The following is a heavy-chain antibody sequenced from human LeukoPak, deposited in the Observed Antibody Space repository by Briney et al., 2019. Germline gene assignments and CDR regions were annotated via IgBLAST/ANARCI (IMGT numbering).Heavy chain of an antibody. J-gene: IGHJ4*02. CDR1: GFTVSSNY. V-gene: IGHV3-53*01. CDR3: AREYYDILTGPTHFDY. CDR2: IYSGGST. D-gene: IGHD3-9*01. Sequence: GGSLRLSCAASGFTVSSNYMSWVRQAPGKGLEWVSVIYSGGSTYYADSVKGRFTISRDNSKNTLYLQMNSLRAEDTAVYYCAREYYDILTGPTHFDYWGQGTLVTVSS.